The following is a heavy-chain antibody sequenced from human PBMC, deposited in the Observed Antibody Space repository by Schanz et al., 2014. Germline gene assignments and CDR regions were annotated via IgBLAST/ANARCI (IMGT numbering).Heavy chain of an antibody. V-gene: IGHV3-33*06. Sequence: QVQLVESGGGLVQPGRSLRLSCVASGFTFSRSGMHWARQAPGKGLEGVAITWFDGSNTFQADSVKGRFTISRDNSKNSLFLHRNIMRVEDTVVYYCAKDYRTGAIDYGGQGTLVTVSS. J-gene: IGHJ4*02. CDR1: GFTFSRSG. D-gene: IGHD7-27*01. CDR2: TWFDGSNT. CDR3: AKDYRTGAIDY.